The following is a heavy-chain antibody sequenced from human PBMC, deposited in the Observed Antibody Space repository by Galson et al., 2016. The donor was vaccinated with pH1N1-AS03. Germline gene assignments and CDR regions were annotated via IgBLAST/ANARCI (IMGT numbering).Heavy chain of an antibody. CDR3: ARDRGSGYDLFDYYYGMDV. J-gene: IGHJ6*02. D-gene: IGHD5-12*01. V-gene: IGHV1-46*01. Sequence: SVKVSCKASGYTLTRYYMHWVRQAPGQGLEWMGIIDPSGGPTTYAPKFQGRITITTDTSTSTVYMELSSLRSEDTAVYYCARDRGSGYDLFDYYYGMDVWGQGTTVTVSS. CDR1: GYTLTRYY. CDR2: IDPSGGPT.